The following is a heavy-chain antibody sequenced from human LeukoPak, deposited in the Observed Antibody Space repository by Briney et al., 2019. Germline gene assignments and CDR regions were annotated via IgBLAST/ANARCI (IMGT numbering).Heavy chain of an antibody. CDR3: ARLEMATITFDY. Sequence: SETLSLTCPVSGGSISSGVYYWRWIRQHPGKGREWIVYIYYSGSTYYNPSLKCRVTISVNTSKNQFSLKLSSVTVADTAVYYCARLEMATITFDYWGQGTLGTVSS. D-gene: IGHD5-24*01. CDR1: GGSISSGVYY. V-gene: IGHV4-31*03. J-gene: IGHJ4*02. CDR2: IYYSGST.